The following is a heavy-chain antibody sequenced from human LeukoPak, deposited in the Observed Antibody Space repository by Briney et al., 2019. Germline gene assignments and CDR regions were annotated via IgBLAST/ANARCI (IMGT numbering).Heavy chain of an antibody. CDR1: GFTFSSYA. CDR2: ISVRAATI. Sequence: QSGGSLRLSCAASGFTFSSYAMSWVRQAPGRGLEWIAYISVRAATIYYGDSAEGRFTISRDDAKNSLYLQMNGLRVEDTAIYYCAKDFPHWYEVPHGMDVWGQGTAVTV. CDR3: AKDFPHWYEVPHGMDV. D-gene: IGHD1-14*01. V-gene: IGHV3-48*03. J-gene: IGHJ6*02.